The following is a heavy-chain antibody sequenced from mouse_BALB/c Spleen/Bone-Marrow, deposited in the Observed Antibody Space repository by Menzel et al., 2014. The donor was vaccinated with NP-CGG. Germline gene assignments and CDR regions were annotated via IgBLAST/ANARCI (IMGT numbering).Heavy chain of an antibody. J-gene: IGHJ3*01. CDR2: TDASGIYT. D-gene: IGHD3-1*01. Sequence: QXQLPXXGAALVKPGASXKLSCKAYGYTFTCYWMHWVKQTPGQGIEWIGETDASGIYTSYNQKFKGKATLTADKSSSTAYMQLSNLTSEDSAVYYCARWKARARFWFAYWGQGTLVTVSA. V-gene: IGHV1-69*02. CDR1: GYTFTCYW. CDR3: ARWKARARFWFAY.